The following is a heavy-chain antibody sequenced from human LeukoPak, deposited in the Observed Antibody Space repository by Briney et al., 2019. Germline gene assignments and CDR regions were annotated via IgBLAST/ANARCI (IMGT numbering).Heavy chain of an antibody. CDR1: GFIFSSYW. CDR2: INTDGSST. V-gene: IGHV3-74*01. CDR3: ARNHYYYYMDV. J-gene: IGHJ6*03. Sequence: GGSLRLSCAASGFIFSSYWMHWVRQAPGKGLVWVSRINTDGSSTSYADSVKGRFTISRDNAKNTLYLQMNSLRAEDTAVYYCARNHYYYYMDVWGKGTTVTVSS.